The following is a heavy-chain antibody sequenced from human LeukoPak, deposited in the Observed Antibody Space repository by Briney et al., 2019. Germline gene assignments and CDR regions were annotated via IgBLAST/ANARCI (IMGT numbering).Heavy chain of an antibody. CDR1: RGSISTTSYY. J-gene: IGHJ2*01. D-gene: IGHD5-24*01. V-gene: IGHV4-39*01. CDR2: IYYSGST. CDR3: ARHVRWLQLTLYFDI. Sequence: SETLSPTCTVSRGSISTTSYYWGWIRQSPGKGLEWIGSIYYSGSTSYNPSLNSRVTMSVDTSKKQFSLRLSSVTAADTAVYYCARHVRWLQLTLYFDIWGRGTLVTVSS.